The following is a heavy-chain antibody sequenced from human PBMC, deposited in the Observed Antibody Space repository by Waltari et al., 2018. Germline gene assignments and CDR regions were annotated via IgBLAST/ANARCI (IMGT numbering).Heavy chain of an antibody. J-gene: IGHJ4*02. V-gene: IGHV1-8*03. CDR2: LNPNSGNA. Sequence: QVQLVQSGAELKRPGASVKVSCKASGYTFTNYDINWVRQARGQGLEWMGWLNPNSGNAGYAQRFQGRVTLTRDKSISTAFMELSSLTSEDTAVYYCTRAMSTVVPADYWGQGALVTV. CDR3: TRAMSTVVPADY. D-gene: IGHD4-17*01. CDR1: GYTFTNYD.